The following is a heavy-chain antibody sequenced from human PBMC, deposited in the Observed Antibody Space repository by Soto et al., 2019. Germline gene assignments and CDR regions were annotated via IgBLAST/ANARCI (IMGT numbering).Heavy chain of an antibody. J-gene: IGHJ4*02. Sequence: QVQLVQSGAEVKKPGSSVKVSCKASGGTFSSYAISWVRRAPGQGLEWRGGIIPIFGTANYAQKFQGRVTITADESTSTAYRELSILRSEDKGVYYCARGARGDVIPCGAGGFDYWGQGTLVTVSS. D-gene: IGHD3-16*01. CDR1: GGTFSSYA. V-gene: IGHV1-69*01. CDR2: IIPIFGTA. CDR3: ARGARGDVIPCGAGGFDY.